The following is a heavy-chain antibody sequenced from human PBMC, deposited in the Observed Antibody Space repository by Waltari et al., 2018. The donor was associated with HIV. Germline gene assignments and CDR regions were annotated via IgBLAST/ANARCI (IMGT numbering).Heavy chain of an antibody. CDR1: GFTFDDYA. D-gene: IGHD6-19*01. V-gene: IGHV3-9*01. Sequence: EVQLVESGGGLVQPGRSLRLSCASSGFTFDDYAMPWVRQAPGKGREWVLGISWNSGSIGYADSVKGRFTISRDNAKNSLYLQMNSLRAEDTALYYCAKDLSPYGSHGWSLDYWGQGTLVTVSS. CDR2: ISWNSGSI. CDR3: AKDLSPYGSHGWSLDY. J-gene: IGHJ4*02.